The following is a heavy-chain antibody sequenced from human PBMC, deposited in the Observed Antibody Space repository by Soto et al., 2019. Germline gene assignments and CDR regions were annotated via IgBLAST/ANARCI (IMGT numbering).Heavy chain of an antibody. V-gene: IGHV3-30*03. CDR1: GFTVSTYG. D-gene: IGHD2-21*01. Sequence: QVQLVESGGGVVQPGRSLRLSCAVSGFTVSTYGMHWVRQAPGKGLEWVAVISRDGGTKYYADSVKGRFTISRDNSRNTLFLEMNSRRGDDMAVYYCSGEGATGHRGQGTLVTVSS. CDR3: SGEGATGH. J-gene: IGHJ4*02. CDR2: ISRDGGTK.